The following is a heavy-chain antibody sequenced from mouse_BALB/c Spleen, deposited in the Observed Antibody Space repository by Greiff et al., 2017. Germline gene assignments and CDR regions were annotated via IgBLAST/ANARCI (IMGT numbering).Heavy chain of an antibody. CDR3: ARSITTALDY. CDR1: GFTFSSFG. J-gene: IGHJ2*01. V-gene: IGHV5-17*02. D-gene: IGHD1-2*01. CDR2: ISSGSSTI. Sequence: LVESGGGLVQPGGSRKLSCAASGFTFSSFGMHWVRQAPEKGLEWVAYISSGSSTIYYADTVKGRFTISRDNPKNTLFLQMTSLRSEDTAMYYCARSITTALDYWGQGTTLTVSS.